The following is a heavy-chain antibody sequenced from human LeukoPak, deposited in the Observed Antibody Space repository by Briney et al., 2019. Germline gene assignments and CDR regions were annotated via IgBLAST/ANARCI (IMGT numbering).Heavy chain of an antibody. Sequence: GSLRLSCAASGFSFSSYAITWVRQAPGKGLEWVSGIGASGGSTYYADSVKGRFTISRDNSKNTLYLQMNSLRAEDTALYYCAKGWTSGYGDWGQGTMVTVSS. CDR1: GFSFSSYA. J-gene: IGHJ3*01. CDR2: IGASGGST. V-gene: IGHV3-23*01. CDR3: AKGWTSGYGD. D-gene: IGHD5-12*01.